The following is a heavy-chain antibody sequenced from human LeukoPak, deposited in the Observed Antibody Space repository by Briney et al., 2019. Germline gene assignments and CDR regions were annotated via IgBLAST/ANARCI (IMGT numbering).Heavy chain of an antibody. V-gene: IGHV4-31*03. CDR1: GGSISNDGYY. J-gene: IGHJ3*02. D-gene: IGHD3-3*01. CDR2: IYYSGST. Sequence: PSQTLSLTCTVSGGSISNDGYYWTWIRQHPGKGLEWIGYIYYSGSTYYNPSLKSRVTISVDTSKNQFSLRLNSVTAADTAVYYCAGGIFGVVINAFHIWGQGTMVTVSS. CDR3: AGGIFGVVINAFHI.